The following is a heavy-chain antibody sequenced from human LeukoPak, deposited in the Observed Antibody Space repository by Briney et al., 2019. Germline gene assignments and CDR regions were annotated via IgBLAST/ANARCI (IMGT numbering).Heavy chain of an antibody. Sequence: GGALRLSCAASVFTFIRYLMSSVRQAPGKGLEWVANIKQDGSEKYYVDSVKGRFTISRDTAKNSLYLQMNSLRAEDTAVYYCARVWAGYFDLWGRGTLVTVSS. CDR1: VFTFIRYL. J-gene: IGHJ2*01. CDR3: ARVWAGYFDL. CDR2: IKQDGSEK. D-gene: IGHD3/OR15-3a*01. V-gene: IGHV3-7*01.